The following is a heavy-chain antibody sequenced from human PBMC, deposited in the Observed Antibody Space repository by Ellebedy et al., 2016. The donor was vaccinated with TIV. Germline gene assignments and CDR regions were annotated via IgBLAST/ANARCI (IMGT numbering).Heavy chain of an antibody. CDR2: MNPNSGNT. D-gene: IGHD3-9*01. J-gene: IGHJ6*02. CDR3: ARFLVLTGYYDYYGMDV. CDR1: GYTFTSYD. V-gene: IGHV1-8*01. Sequence: ASVKVSXXASGYTFTSYDINWVRQATGQGLEWMGWMNPNSGNTGYAQKFQGRVTMTRNTSISTAYMELSSLRSEDTAVYYCARFLVLTGYYDYYGMDVWGQGTTVTVSS.